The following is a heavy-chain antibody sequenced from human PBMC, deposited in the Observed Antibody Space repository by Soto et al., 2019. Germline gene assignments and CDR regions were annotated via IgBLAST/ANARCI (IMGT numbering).Heavy chain of an antibody. Sequence: ASVKVSCKASGGTFSSYTISWVRQAPGQRLEWMRRIIPILGIANYAQKFQGRVTITADKSTSTAYMELSSLRSEDTAVYYCARDTSGYCSGGSCYSEVFWFDPWGQGTLVTVSS. CDR1: GGTFSSYT. J-gene: IGHJ5*02. V-gene: IGHV1-69*04. D-gene: IGHD2-15*01. CDR3: ARDTSGYCSGGSCYSEVFWFDP. CDR2: IIPILGIA.